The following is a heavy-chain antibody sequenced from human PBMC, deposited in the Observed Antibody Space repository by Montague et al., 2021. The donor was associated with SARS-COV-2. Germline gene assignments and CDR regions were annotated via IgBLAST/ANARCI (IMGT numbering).Heavy chain of an antibody. Sequence: VKPTQTLTLTCTFSGFSLSTIGVGVGWIRQPPGKALEWLALIYWDDDKRYSPFLRSRLTIIKDTSKNQVVLTMTNMDPVDTATYFCAHSSGVDWLPRSRNDSWGQGTLVTVSS. CDR2: IYWDDDK. CDR3: AHSSGVDWLPRSRNDS. V-gene: IGHV2-5*02. CDR1: GFSLSTIGVG. D-gene: IGHD3-9*01. J-gene: IGHJ5*01.